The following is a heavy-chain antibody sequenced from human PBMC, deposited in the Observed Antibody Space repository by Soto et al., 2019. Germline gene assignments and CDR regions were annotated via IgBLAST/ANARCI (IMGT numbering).Heavy chain of an antibody. CDR2: IVVGSGNT. Sequence: SVKVSCKASGFTFTSSAVQWVRQARGQRLEWIGWIVVGSGNTNYAQKFQERVTITRDMSTSTAYMEQSSLRSEDTAVYYCAALDYYYDSSGYYPYYYGMDVGGQGTTVTVSS. CDR3: AALDYYYDSSGYYPYYYGMDV. V-gene: IGHV1-58*01. D-gene: IGHD3-22*01. CDR1: GFTFTSSA. J-gene: IGHJ6*02.